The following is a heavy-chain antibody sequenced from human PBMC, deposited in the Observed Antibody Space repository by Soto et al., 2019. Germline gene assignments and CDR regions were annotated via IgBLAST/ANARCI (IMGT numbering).Heavy chain of an antibody. CDR1: GFIVSNTY. CDR2: ISSSSSYI. D-gene: IGHD3-22*01. V-gene: IGHV3-21*01. CDR3: ARDRGDDSSCYYYSPDAFDI. J-gene: IGHJ3*02. Sequence: GGSLRLSCAASGFIVSNTYMSWVRQAPGKGLEWVSSISSSSSYIYYADSVKGRFTISRDNAKNSLYLQMNSLRAEDTAVYYCARDRGDDSSCYYYSPDAFDIWGQGTMVTVSS.